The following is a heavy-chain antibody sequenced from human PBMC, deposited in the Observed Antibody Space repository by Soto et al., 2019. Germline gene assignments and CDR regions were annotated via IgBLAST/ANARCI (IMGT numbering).Heavy chain of an antibody. CDR3: ARLPSSSYYDFWSGYGMDV. Sequence: SGTLSLTCPVSGGSISSYYWGWIRHPPGKGLEWIGSIYYSGSTYYNPSLKSRVTISVDTSKDQFSLKLSSVTAADTAVYYCARLPSSSYYDFWSGYGMDVWGQGTTVNVSS. CDR2: IYYSGST. J-gene: IGHJ6*02. D-gene: IGHD3-3*01. V-gene: IGHV4-39*01. CDR1: GGSISSYY.